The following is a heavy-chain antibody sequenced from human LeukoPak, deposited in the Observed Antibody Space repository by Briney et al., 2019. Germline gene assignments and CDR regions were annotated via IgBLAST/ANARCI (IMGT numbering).Heavy chain of an antibody. V-gene: IGHV3-23*01. CDR1: GFTFSSYA. Sequence: GGSLRLSCAASGFTFSSYAMSWVRQAPGKGLEWVSAISGSGGSTYYADSVKGRFTISRDNSKNTLYLQMNSLRAEDTAAYYCAKDVRLVRGVNYGSIIDYFDYWGQGTLVTVSS. J-gene: IGHJ4*02. CDR2: ISGSGGST. CDR3: AKDVRLVRGVNYGSIIDYFDY. D-gene: IGHD3-10*01.